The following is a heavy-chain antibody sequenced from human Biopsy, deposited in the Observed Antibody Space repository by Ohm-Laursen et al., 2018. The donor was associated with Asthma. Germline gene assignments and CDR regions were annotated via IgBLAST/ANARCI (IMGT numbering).Heavy chain of an antibody. V-gene: IGHV1-46*02. CDR1: GFSFDNYF. CDR3: ARARETTNYGDSDFDI. J-gene: IGHJ4*02. Sequence: ASVKVSYKASGFSFDNYFMHWVRQAPGQGLEWMGIINPSGAGTRYAEKFKGRLIVSRDASTSTAFMELRSLRSDDTAIYFCARARETTNYGDSDFDIWGQGTLITVSS. CDR2: INPSGAGT. D-gene: IGHD2-8*01.